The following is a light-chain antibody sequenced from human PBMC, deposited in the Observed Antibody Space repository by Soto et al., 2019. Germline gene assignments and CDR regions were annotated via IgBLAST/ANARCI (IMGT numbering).Light chain of an antibody. Sequence: EIVLTQSPVTLSLSPGERATLSCRASERLSSVYLAWYQQGPGQPPRLLIYGAPNRATGIPDRFSGSGSGTDFTLIINRLEPEDVAIYYCQQYGGSPRITFGQGTRLEIK. CDR2: GAP. CDR1: ERLSSVY. V-gene: IGKV3-20*01. J-gene: IGKJ5*01. CDR3: QQYGGSPRIT.